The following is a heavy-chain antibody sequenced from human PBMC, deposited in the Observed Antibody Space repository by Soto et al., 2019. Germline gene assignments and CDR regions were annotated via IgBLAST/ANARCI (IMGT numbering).Heavy chain of an antibody. V-gene: IGHV3-23*01. CDR3: AKDRLAGGFDY. CDR1: GFTFSNHA. CDR2: ISGTGGST. Sequence: PGGSLRLSCAASGFTFSNHAMIWVRQAPGKGLEWVSVISGTGGSTFDTDSVKGRFTISRDNSRNTVYLQMNSLRADDTAVYYCAKDRLAGGFDYWGQGTLVTVSS. J-gene: IGHJ4*02. D-gene: IGHD3-16*01.